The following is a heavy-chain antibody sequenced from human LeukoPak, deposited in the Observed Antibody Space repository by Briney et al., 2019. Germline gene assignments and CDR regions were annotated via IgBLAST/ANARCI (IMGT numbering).Heavy chain of an antibody. Sequence: PGGSLRLSCAASGFTFDDYAMHWVRQAPGKGLEWVSGISWNSGSIGYADSVKGRFTIFRDNAKNSLYLQMNSLRAEDTALYYCAITTVRARFDPWGQGTLVTVSS. D-gene: IGHD4-11*01. CDR1: GFTFDDYA. V-gene: IGHV3-9*01. J-gene: IGHJ5*02. CDR3: AITTVRARFDP. CDR2: ISWNSGSI.